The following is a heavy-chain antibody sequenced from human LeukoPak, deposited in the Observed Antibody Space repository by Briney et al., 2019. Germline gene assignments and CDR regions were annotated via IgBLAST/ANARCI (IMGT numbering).Heavy chain of an antibody. D-gene: IGHD1/OR15-1a*01. CDR2: IRYDGSDK. J-gene: IGHJ4*02. V-gene: IGHV3-30*02. CDR1: GFIFTDYG. CDR3: AKEGTASKPSDLDH. Sequence: GGSLRLSCAVSGFIFTDYGMHWVRQAPGKGLEWLTFIRYDGSDKYYADSVKGRFTISRDNSKNTLYLQMNSLTSEDTAVYYCAKEGTASKPSDLDHWGRGILVTVSS.